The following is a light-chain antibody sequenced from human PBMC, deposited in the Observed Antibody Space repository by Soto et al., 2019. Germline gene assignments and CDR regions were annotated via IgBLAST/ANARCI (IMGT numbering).Light chain of an antibody. CDR1: SSDVGTYTY. CDR3: CSYAGSYTHV. V-gene: IGLV2-11*01. J-gene: IGLJ1*01. Sequence: QSVLTQPRSVSGSPGQSVTISCTGTSSDVGTYTYVSWYQQHPGKAPKLIIYDVIKRPSGVPDRFSGSKSGNTASLTISGLQAEDEADHYCCSYAGSYTHVFGTGTKVTVL. CDR2: DVI.